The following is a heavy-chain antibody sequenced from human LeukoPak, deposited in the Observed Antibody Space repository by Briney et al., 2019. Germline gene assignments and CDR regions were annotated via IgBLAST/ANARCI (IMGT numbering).Heavy chain of an antibody. D-gene: IGHD3-22*01. V-gene: IGHV3-53*01. Sequence: GGCLRLSCAASGLTVSSNYMSWVRQAPGKGLEWVSVIYSGGSAYYADSVRGRFTIPRDNSKNTLYLQMNSLRAEDTAVYYCARGYYYDSSGFDYWGQGTLVTVSS. CDR2: IYSGGSA. CDR3: ARGYYYDSSGFDY. J-gene: IGHJ4*02. CDR1: GLTVSSNY.